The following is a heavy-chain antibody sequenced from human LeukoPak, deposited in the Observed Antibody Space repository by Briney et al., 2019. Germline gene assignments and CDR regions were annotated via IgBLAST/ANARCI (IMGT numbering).Heavy chain of an antibody. D-gene: IGHD5-24*01. CDR1: GGTFNTYA. Sequence: SVKVSCKASGGTFNTYAITWVRQAPGQGLEWMGRILPIFDMANYAQKFQGRVTITADNSTRTAYMELSSLRSDDTAVYYCARDGGWLQTQNHYYYHGMDVWGQGTTVTVSS. CDR2: ILPIFDMA. CDR3: ARDGGWLQTQNHYYYHGMDV. V-gene: IGHV1-69*04. J-gene: IGHJ6*02.